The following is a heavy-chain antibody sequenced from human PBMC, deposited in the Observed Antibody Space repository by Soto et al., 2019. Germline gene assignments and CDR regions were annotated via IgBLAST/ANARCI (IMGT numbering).Heavy chain of an antibody. CDR3: ARDDHIVVVPTSLGAMDV. D-gene: IGHD2-2*01. V-gene: IGHV4-4*03. CDR2: IYHSGST. J-gene: IGHJ6*02. Sequence: PETLSLTCAVYGGSISSNKWWSWVRQPPGKGLEWIGEIYHSGSTNYNPPLKSRVTISLDKSKNQFSLKLTSVTAADSAVYYCARDDHIVVVPTSLGAMDVWGQGTTVTVSS. CDR1: GGSISSNKW.